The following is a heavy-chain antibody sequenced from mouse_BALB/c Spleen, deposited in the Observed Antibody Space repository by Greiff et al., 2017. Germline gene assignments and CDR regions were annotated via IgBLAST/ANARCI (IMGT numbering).Heavy chain of an antibody. CDR1: GYSFTSYY. V-gene: IGHV1S135*01. CDR3: ARYYYGSSYYYFDY. Sequence: VQLQQSGPELMKPGASVKISCKASGYSFTSYYMHWVKQSHGKSLEWIGYIDPFNGGTSYNQKFKGKATLTVDKSSSTAYMHLSSLTSEDSAVYYCARYYYGSSYYYFDYWGQGTTLTVSS. D-gene: IGHD1-1*01. CDR2: IDPFNGGT. J-gene: IGHJ2*01.